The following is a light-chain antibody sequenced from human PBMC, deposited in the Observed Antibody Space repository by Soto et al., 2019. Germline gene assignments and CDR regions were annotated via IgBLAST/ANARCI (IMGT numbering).Light chain of an antibody. CDR2: GAS. J-gene: IGKJ4*01. V-gene: IGKV3-20*01. Sequence: EIVLTQSPGTLSLSPGERATLSCRASQSVSSSYIAWYQQKPGQAPRLLIFGASSRGTGIPDRFSVSGSGTDFTLTISRLEPEDFAVYYCQQFDITPLTFGGGTKVEIK. CDR1: QSVSSSY. CDR3: QQFDITPLT.